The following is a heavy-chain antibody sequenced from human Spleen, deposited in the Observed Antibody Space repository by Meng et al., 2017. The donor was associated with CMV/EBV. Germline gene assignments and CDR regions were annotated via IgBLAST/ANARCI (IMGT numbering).Heavy chain of an antibody. CDR1: GFTFSSYW. CDR3: ARGGGEY. J-gene: IGHJ4*02. CDR2: IKRDGSEI. D-gene: IGHD3-10*01. Sequence: GESLKISCAASGFTFSSYWMSWVRQAPGKGLEWVANIKRDGSEIDYVDSVKGRFTISRDNAKNSLYLQMNSLRVEDTAVYYCARGGGEYWGQGILVTVSS. V-gene: IGHV3-7*01.